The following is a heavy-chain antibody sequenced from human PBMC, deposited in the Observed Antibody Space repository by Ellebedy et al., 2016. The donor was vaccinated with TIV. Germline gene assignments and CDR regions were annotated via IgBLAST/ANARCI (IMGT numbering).Heavy chain of an antibody. CDR3: ARDTVADSGYGTDY. D-gene: IGHD5-12*01. CDR2: IYHSGST. V-gene: IGHV4-38-2*02. J-gene: IGHJ4*02. Sequence: SETLSLXXTVSGYSISSGYYWGWIRQPPGKGLEWIGSIYHSGSTYYNPSLKSRVTISVDTSKNQFSLKLSSVTAADTAVYYCARDTVADSGYGTDYWGQGTLVTVSS. CDR1: GYSISSGYY.